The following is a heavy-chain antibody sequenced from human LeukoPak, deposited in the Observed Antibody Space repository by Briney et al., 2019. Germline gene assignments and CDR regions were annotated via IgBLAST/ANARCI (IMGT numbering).Heavy chain of an antibody. CDR2: IYHSGST. CDR1: GFSISSGYY. Sequence: PSGTLSLTCTVSGFSISSGYYWGWIRQPPGKGLEWIGKIYHSGSTYYNPTLKSRVTISVDTSKNQFSLKLSSVTAADTAVYYCVRLRYSASYCFDYWGQGTLVTASS. D-gene: IGHD1-26*01. V-gene: IGHV4-38-2*02. J-gene: IGHJ4*02. CDR3: VRLRYSASYCFDY.